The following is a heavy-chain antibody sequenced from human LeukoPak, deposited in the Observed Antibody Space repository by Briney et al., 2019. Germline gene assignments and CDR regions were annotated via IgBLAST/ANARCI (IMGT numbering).Heavy chain of an antibody. J-gene: IGHJ5*02. CDR2: ISPSSSDI. V-gene: IGHV3-21*05. D-gene: IGHD6-13*01. Sequence: GGSLRLSCAASGFTFSIYSMNWVRQAPGKGLEWVSYISPSSSDIFYADSVKGRFTISRDNSKNTLYLQMNSLRAEDTAVYYCARAAAGGNWFDPWGQGTLVTVSS. CDR3: ARAAAGGNWFDP. CDR1: GFTFSIYS.